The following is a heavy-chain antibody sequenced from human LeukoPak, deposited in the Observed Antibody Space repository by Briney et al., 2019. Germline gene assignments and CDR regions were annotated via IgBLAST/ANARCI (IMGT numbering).Heavy chain of an antibody. J-gene: IGHJ4*02. Sequence: SETLSLTCTVSGGSISNSDYSWGWIRQPPGKGLECIGTIYYSGSTYYKSSLKSRVTISVDTSKNQFSLKLSSVTAANTAVYYCARVADGKGYPFDYWGQGTLVTVSS. CDR3: ARVADGKGYPFDY. CDR2: IYYSGST. D-gene: IGHD5-18*01. CDR1: GGSISNSDYS. V-gene: IGHV4-39*07.